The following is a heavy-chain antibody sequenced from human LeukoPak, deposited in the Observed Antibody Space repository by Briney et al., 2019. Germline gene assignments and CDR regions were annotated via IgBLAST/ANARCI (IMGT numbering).Heavy chain of an antibody. Sequence: GGTLRLSCAASGFTFSSYWMHWVRQAPGKGLVWVSHINSDESSTNYADSVKGRFTISRDNAKNTLYLQMNSLRAEDTAVYYCSTSRPDRFIDSWGQGTLVTVST. CDR2: INSDESST. D-gene: IGHD1-14*01. CDR1: GFTFSSYW. V-gene: IGHV3-74*01. CDR3: STSRPDRFIDS. J-gene: IGHJ4*02.